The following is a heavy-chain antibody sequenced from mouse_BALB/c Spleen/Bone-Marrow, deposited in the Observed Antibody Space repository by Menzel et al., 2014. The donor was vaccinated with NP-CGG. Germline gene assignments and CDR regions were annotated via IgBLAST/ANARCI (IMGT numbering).Heavy chain of an antibody. Sequence: DVKLVESGGGLVQPGGSRKLYCAASGFTFSSFGMHWVRQAPEKGLEWVAYISSGSSTIYYADTLKGRFTISRDNPKNTLFLQMTSLRSEDTAMYYCARSRLRGYYFDYWGQGTTLTVSS. J-gene: IGHJ2*01. CDR2: ISSGSSTI. CDR3: ARSRLRGYYFDY. CDR1: GFTFSSFG. D-gene: IGHD3-2*02. V-gene: IGHV5-17*02.